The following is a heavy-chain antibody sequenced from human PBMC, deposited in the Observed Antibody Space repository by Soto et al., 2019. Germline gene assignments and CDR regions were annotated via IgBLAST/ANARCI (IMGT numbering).Heavy chain of an antibody. CDR2: ISAYNGNT. CDR3: ARGGYYDSSGSRNYYYYGMNV. Sequence: APVKVSCKTSGYTFTKFRLSRVRQDPGQGLEWMGWISAYNGNTNYAQNFQGRVTMTTDTSTSTAYMELRSLRSDDTAMYYCARGGYYDSSGSRNYYYYGMNVWGQGTTVTVSS. D-gene: IGHD3-22*01. V-gene: IGHV1-18*01. J-gene: IGHJ6*02. CDR1: GYTFTKFR.